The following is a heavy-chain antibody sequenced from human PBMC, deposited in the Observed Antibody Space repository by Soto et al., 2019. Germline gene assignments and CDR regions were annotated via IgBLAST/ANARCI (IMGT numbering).Heavy chain of an antibody. J-gene: IGHJ5*02. V-gene: IGHV3-74*01. CDR1: GFTFSTYW. CDR3: VRDGYCITTSCYGNWFDP. Sequence: EVQLVESGGGLVQPGGSLRLSCAASGFTFSTYWMHWIRQVPGKGLEWVSRINSDASHTYYADSVKGRFTISRDNAKNTLHLEMNSLRAEDTAAYYCVRDGYCITTSCYGNWFDPWGQGTLVTVSS. CDR2: INSDASHT. D-gene: IGHD2-2*03.